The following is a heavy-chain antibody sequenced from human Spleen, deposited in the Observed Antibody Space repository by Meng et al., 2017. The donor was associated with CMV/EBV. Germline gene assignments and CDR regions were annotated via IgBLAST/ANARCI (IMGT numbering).Heavy chain of an antibody. J-gene: IGHJ4*02. CDR1: GGSISGYY. Sequence: SETLSLTCTASGGSISGYYWSWIRQPPGKRLESIGYIHYSGSPNYSPSLKSRVTISVDTSKNQFSLNLTSVTAADTAVYYCARRIYGVHDYWGQGTLVTVSS. CDR3: ARRIYGVHDY. D-gene: IGHD4-17*01. V-gene: IGHV4-59*01. CDR2: IHYSGSP.